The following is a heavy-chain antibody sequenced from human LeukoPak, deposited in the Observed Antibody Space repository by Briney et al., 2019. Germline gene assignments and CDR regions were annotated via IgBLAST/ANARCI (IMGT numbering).Heavy chain of an antibody. CDR1: VYTYTGYY. CDR2: INPNSGGK. J-gene: IGHJ4*02. V-gene: IGHV1-2*02. CDR3: ARDRLGESYYYGSATFDY. Sequence: ASVKVSRKASVYTYTGYYMHWVRQAPGQGLEWMGWINPNSGGKNYAQKFQGRVTMTRDTSIRTDYMELRRLRSDDTAVYYCARDRLGESYYYGSATFDYWGQGTLVTVSS. D-gene: IGHD3-10*01.